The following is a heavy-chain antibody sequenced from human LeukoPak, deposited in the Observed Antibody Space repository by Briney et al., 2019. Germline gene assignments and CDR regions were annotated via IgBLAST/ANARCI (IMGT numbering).Heavy chain of an antibody. CDR1: GGSITSYY. V-gene: IGHV4-4*07. J-gene: IGHJ4*02. CDR2: IYISGST. CDR3: AREPPQYLFDY. Sequence: SETLSLTCTVSGGSITSYYWSWIRQAAGKGLEWIGRIYISGSTNYNPSLKSRVTMSIDTSKNQFSLKLSSVTAADTAIYYCAREPPQYLFDYWGQGTLVTVSS. D-gene: IGHD4-11*01.